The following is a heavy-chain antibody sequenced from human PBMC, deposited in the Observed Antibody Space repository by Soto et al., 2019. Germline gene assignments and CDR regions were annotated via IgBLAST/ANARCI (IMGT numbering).Heavy chain of an antibody. J-gene: IGHJ5*02. V-gene: IGHV1-3*01. CDR2: INAGNGNT. CDR1: GYAFTSYA. Sequence: ASVKVSCKASGYAFTSYAMHWVRQAPGQRLEWMGWINAGNGNTKYSQKFQGRVTMTEDTSTDTAYMELSSLRSEDTAVYYCATEGLFNNWFDPWGQGTLVTVSS. CDR3: ATEGLFNNWFDP.